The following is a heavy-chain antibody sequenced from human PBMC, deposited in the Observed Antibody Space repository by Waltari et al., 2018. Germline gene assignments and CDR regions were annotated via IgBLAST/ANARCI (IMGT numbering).Heavy chain of an antibody. CDR3: ARRGGFLAARRGYFDY. CDR1: GGSFSGYY. J-gene: IGHJ4*02. Sequence: QVQLQQWGAGLLKPSETLSLTCAVYGGSFSGYYWSWIRQPPGKGLEWIGEINHSGSPNYNPSLKSRVTISVDTSKNQFSLKLGSVTAADTAVYYCARRGGFLAARRGYFDYWGQGTLVTVSS. V-gene: IGHV4-34*01. CDR2: INHSGSP. D-gene: IGHD6-6*01.